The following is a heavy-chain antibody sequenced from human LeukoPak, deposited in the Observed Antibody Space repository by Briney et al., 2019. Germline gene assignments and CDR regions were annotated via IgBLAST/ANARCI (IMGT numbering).Heavy chain of an antibody. CDR3: ARRSYYYDSSGYPILFDY. CDR1: VGSFSGYY. Sequence: SETLSLTCAVYVGSFSGYYWSWIRQPPGKGLEWIGEINHSGSTNYNPSLKSRVTISVDTSKNQFSLNLSSVTAADTAVYYCARRSYYYDSSGYPILFDYWGQGTLVTVSS. D-gene: IGHD3-22*01. V-gene: IGHV4-34*01. J-gene: IGHJ4*02. CDR2: INHSGST.